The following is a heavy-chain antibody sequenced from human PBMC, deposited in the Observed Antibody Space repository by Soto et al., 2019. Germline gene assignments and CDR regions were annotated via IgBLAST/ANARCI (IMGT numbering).Heavy chain of an antibody. D-gene: IGHD2-15*01. J-gene: IGHJ6*02. CDR3: ARGTGEYCSGGSCYYYYGMDG. V-gene: IGHV3-13*01. Sequence: GGSLRLSCAASGFTFSSYDMHWVRQAPGKGLEWVSAIGTAGDTYYPGSVKGRFTISRENAKNSLSLQMNSLRAGDTAVYYCARGTGEYCSGGSCYYYYGMDGWGQGTTGTVSS. CDR2: IGTAGDT. CDR1: GFTFSSYD.